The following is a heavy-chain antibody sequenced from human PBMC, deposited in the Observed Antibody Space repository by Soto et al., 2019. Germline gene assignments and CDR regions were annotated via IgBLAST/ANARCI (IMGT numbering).Heavy chain of an antibody. V-gene: IGHV3-74*01. Sequence: EVHLVESGGGLVQPGGSLRLSCVASGFTFSTYWMHWVRQAPGKGLVWVSRINADGTTTNYADSVKGRFTISRDIAKNRLYLQKNIYRDMNTAVDDCTTVYTHSYNWFDHWGQGTLVTISS. CDR3: TTVYTHSYNWFDH. D-gene: IGHD2-2*02. CDR2: INADGTTT. J-gene: IGHJ5*02. CDR1: GFTFSTYW.